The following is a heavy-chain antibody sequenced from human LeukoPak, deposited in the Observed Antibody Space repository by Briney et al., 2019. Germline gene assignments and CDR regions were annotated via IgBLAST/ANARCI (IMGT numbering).Heavy chain of an antibody. CDR3: ARRRVVVVPTYYYYYMDV. CDR2: IYTSGST. CDR1: GGSISSYY. D-gene: IGHD2-2*01. Sequence: SETLSLTCTVSGGSISSYYWGWIRQPPGKGLEWIGYIYTSGSTNYNPTLKSRVTISVDTSKNQFSLKLSSVTAADTAVYYCARRRVVVVPTYYYYYMDVWGKGTTVTVSS. V-gene: IGHV4-4*09. J-gene: IGHJ6*03.